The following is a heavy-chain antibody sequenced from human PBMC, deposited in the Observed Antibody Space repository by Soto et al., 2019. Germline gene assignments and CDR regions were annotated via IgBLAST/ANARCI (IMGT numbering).Heavy chain of an antibody. CDR1: GFAIDHYG. CDR3: AIPPGVKDTPGAPFRY. Sequence: QVQLVESGGGVVQPGRSLRLSCAASGFAIDHYGMHWVRQAPGKGLEWVTFISYDGTRKYYADSVKGRFTISRDNSENTIYLQIDRLITEDTAVYYCAIPPGVKDTPGAPFRYWGQGTLVTVST. CDR2: ISYDGTRK. D-gene: IGHD5-18*01. J-gene: IGHJ4*02. V-gene: IGHV3-30*03.